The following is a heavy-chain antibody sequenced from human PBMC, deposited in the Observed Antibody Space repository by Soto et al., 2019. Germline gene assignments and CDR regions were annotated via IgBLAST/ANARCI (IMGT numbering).Heavy chain of an antibody. CDR2: ISYDGSNK. D-gene: IGHD4-17*01. J-gene: IGHJ4*02. V-gene: IGHV3-30*18. CDR1: GFTFSSYG. Sequence: LRLSCAASGFTFSSYGMHWVRQAPGKGLEWVAVISYDGSNKYYADSVKGRFTISRDNSKNTLYLQMNSLRAEDTAVYYCAKDRYGTTVTTFPDYWGQGTLVTVSS. CDR3: AKDRYGTTVTTFPDY.